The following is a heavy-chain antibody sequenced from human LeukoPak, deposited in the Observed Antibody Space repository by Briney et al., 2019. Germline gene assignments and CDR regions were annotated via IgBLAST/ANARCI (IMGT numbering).Heavy chain of an antibody. J-gene: IGHJ5*02. CDR2: IYYSGST. Sequence: SETLSLTCTVSGGSISSSTYYWGWIRQPPGKGLEWIGSIYYSGSTNYNPSLKSRVTMSVDTSKNQFSLKLSSVTAADTAVYYCARSETNYGSGSYPLDPWGQGTLVTVSS. CDR1: GGSISSSTYY. V-gene: IGHV4-39*07. D-gene: IGHD3-10*01. CDR3: ARSETNYGSGSYPLDP.